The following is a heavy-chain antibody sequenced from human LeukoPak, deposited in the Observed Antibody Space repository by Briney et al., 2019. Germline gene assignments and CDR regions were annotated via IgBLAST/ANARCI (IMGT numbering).Heavy chain of an antibody. Sequence: PGGSLRLSCAASRITFRTYNMNWVRQAPGKGLEWVSYISNSGDKKYYAQSVKGRFTISRDNAKNSLYLQMNSLRDEDTAVYYCATDDYESSVPIWGHGTMVTVSS. CDR3: ATDDYESSVPI. D-gene: IGHD3-22*01. CDR2: ISNSGDKK. CDR1: RITFRTYN. V-gene: IGHV3-21*04. J-gene: IGHJ3*02.